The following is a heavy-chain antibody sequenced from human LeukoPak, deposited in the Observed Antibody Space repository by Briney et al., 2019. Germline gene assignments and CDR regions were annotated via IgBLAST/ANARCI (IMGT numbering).Heavy chain of an antibody. CDR1: GGTFSSYA. D-gene: IGHD4-23*01. J-gene: IGHJ4*02. V-gene: IGHV1-69*13. CDR2: IIPIFGTA. Sequence: GASVKVSCKASGGTFSSYAISWVRQAPGQGLEWMGGIIPIFGTANYAQKFQGRVTITADESTSTAYMELSSLRSEDTAVYYCAKSTGLRWYTGKYYFDYWGQGTLVTVSS. CDR3: AKSTGLRWYTGKYYFDY.